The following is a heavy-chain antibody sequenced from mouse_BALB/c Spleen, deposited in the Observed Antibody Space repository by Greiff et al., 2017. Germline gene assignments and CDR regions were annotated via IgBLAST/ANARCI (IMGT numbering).Heavy chain of an antibody. CDR2: IDPANGNT. D-gene: IGHD2-14*01. V-gene: IGHV14-3*02. CDR3: ARRAYYRYYWYFDV. J-gene: IGHJ1*01. Sequence: VQLKQSGAELVKPGASVKLSCTASGFNIKDTYMHWVKQRPEQGLEWIGRIDPANGNTKYDPKFHGKATITADTSSNTAYLQLSSLTSEDTAVYYCARRAYYRYYWYFDVWGAGTTVTVSS. CDR1: GFNIKDTY.